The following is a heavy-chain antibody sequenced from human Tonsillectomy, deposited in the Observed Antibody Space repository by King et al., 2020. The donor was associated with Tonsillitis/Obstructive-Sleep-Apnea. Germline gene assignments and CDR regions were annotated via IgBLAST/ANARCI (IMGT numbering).Heavy chain of an antibody. J-gene: IGHJ6*03. Sequence: VQLQQWGAGLLKPSETLSLTCAVYGGSFSGYYWSWIRQPPGKGLEWIGEINHSGSTNYNPSLKSRVTISVDTSKNQFSLKLSSVTAADTAVYYCARGANNCTGGVCYKRAYYYYYMDVWGKGTTVTVSS. CDR2: INHSGST. CDR1: GGSFSGYY. V-gene: IGHV4-34*01. D-gene: IGHD2-8*02. CDR3: ARGANNCTGGVCYKRAYYYYYMDV.